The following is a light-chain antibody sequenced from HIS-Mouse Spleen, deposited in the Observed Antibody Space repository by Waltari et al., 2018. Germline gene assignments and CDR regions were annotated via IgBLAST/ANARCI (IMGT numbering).Light chain of an antibody. Sequence: QPXXXXXRXXQSXVYSDGNTYLNWFXQXPGQSPRRLIYKVSXXXXXVXXXXSGSGSGTDXTLKISRVEAXDVGVYXXMXGTHWPXXFGQGTKVEIK. V-gene: IGKV2-30*01. CDR1: QSXVYSDGNTY. CDR2: KVS. J-gene: IGKJ1*01. CDR3: MXGTHWPXX.